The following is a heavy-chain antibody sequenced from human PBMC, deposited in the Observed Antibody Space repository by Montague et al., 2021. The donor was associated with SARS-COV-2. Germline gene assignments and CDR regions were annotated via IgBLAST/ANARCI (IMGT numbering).Heavy chain of an antibody. CDR2: IYTSGTP. CDR3: AGGDGSGRYSS. V-gene: IGHV4-4*07. Sequence: ETLSLTCTVSGGSITSYYWGWIRQPAGKGLEFIGLIYTSGTPNYNPSLKRRVTMSVDTSRTQFSLKLTSVTAADTAVDYCAGGDGSGRYSSWGQGTLVTVSS. CDR1: GGSITSYY. J-gene: IGHJ4*02. D-gene: IGHD3-10*01.